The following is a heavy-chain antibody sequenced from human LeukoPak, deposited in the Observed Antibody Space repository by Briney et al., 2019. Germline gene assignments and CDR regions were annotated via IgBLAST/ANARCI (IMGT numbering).Heavy chain of an antibody. J-gene: IGHJ4*02. CDR2: IWYDGSTK. Sequence: PGGSLRLSCAASGFTFRSYGMNWVRQAPGKGLEWVAVIWYDGSTKYYGDAVKGRFTISRDNSKDTLYLQMNSLRVEDTAVYYCARWGDGASLDYWGQGTLVTVSS. V-gene: IGHV3-33*01. D-gene: IGHD1-26*01. CDR3: ARWGDGASLDY. CDR1: GFTFRSYG.